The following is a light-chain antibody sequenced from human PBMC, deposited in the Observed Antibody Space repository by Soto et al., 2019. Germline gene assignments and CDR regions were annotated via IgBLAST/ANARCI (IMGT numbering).Light chain of an antibody. Sequence: QAVVTQPPSASGPPGQRVTISCSGSSSKIGSNTVDWYQQVSGPAPKLLLYTNHPPPSAVADVFSGSKSCTSASLAISGLQAEYEADYYCAAGYERLNGLGFGGGTKLTIL. J-gene: IGLJ2*01. CDR3: AAGYERLNGLG. V-gene: IGLV1-44*01. CDR1: SSKIGSNT. CDR2: TNH.